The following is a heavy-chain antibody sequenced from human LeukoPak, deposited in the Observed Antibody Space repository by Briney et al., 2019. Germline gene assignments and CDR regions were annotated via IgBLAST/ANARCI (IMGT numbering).Heavy chain of an antibody. CDR2: ISSSGGST. CDR3: AKGTEPSDYGAHFDY. D-gene: IGHD4-17*01. J-gene: IGHJ4*02. Sequence: GGSLRLSCAASGFTFNKFSMSWVRQAPWKGLEWVSAISSSGGSTYYADSVKGRFTFSRDNSKNTLYLQMDSLRAEDTAIYYCAKGTEPSDYGAHFDYWGQGTLVTVSS. CDR1: GFTFNKFS. V-gene: IGHV3-23*01.